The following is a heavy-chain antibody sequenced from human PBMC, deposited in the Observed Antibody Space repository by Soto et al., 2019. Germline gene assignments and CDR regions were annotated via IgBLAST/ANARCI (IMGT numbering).Heavy chain of an antibody. CDR1: GFTFSSYA. CDR2: ISYDGSNK. D-gene: IGHD1-26*01. V-gene: IGHV3-30-3*01. J-gene: IGHJ4*02. Sequence: QVQLVESGGGVVQPGRSLRLSCAASGFTFSSYAMHWVRQAPGKGLRRVAVISYDGSNKYYAESVKGRFTLSRDNSKITLYLQMNSLRAEDTAVYYCARDKGGSYGILDYWGPGTMVTVSS. CDR3: ARDKGGSYGILDY.